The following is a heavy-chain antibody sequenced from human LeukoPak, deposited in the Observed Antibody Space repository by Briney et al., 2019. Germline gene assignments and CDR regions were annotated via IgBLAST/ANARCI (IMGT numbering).Heavy chain of an antibody. CDR1: GFTFSNYW. J-gene: IGHJ4*02. Sequence: GGSLRLSCAASGFTFSNYWMHWVRQAPGKGLVWVSRINTDGSTTTYADSVKGRFTISRDNAKNTLSLQMNSLRVEDTAVYYCARSGYRSGWLPDYWGQGTLVTVSS. CDR3: ARSGYRSGWLPDY. D-gene: IGHD6-19*01. CDR2: INTDGSTT. V-gene: IGHV3-74*01.